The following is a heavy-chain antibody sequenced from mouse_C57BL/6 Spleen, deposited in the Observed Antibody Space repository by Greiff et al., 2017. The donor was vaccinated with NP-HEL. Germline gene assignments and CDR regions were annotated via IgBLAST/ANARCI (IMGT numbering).Heavy chain of an antibody. J-gene: IGHJ2*01. CDR1: GYTFTSYW. CDR2: IDPSDSET. D-gene: IGHD1-1*01. Sequence: QVQLQQPGAELVRPGSSVKLSCKASGYTFTSYWMHWVKQRPIQGLEWIGNIDPSDSETHYNQKFKDKATLTVDKSSSTAYMQLSSLTSEDSAVYYCAREGTVVGGLSFDYWGQGTTLTVSS. V-gene: IGHV1-52*01. CDR3: AREGTVVGGLSFDY.